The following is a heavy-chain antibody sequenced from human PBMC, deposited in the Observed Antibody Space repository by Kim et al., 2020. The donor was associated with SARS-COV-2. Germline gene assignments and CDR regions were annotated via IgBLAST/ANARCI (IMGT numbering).Heavy chain of an antibody. CDR2: IYYTGST. J-gene: IGHJ4*02. Sequence: SETLSLTCTVSGTSISNYYWSWIRQPPGKGLEWIGYIYYTGSTNYNPSLKSRVTISVDMSNNQFSLKLNSVTAADTAVYYCVRGGTSMLRVDYWGQGTLVTVSS. D-gene: IGHD5-18*01. CDR3: VRGGTSMLRVDY. CDR1: GTSISNYY. V-gene: IGHV4-59*13.